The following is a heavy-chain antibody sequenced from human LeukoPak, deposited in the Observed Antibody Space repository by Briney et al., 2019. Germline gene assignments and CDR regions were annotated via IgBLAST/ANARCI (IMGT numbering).Heavy chain of an antibody. CDR3: AKVKRTGTMAENWFDP. CDR2: ISGSGGST. J-gene: IGHJ5*02. CDR1: GFIFSSYE. Sequence: PGGSLRLSCAASGFIFSSYEMSWVRQAPGKGLEWVSAISGSGGSTYYADSVKGRFTISRDNSKNTLYLQMNSLRAEDTAVYYCAKVKRTGTMAENWFDPWGQGTLVTVSS. D-gene: IGHD1-1*01. V-gene: IGHV3-23*01.